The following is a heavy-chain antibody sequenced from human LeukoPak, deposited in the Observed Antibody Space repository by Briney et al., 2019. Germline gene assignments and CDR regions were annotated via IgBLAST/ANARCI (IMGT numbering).Heavy chain of an antibody. CDR1: GGSFSGYY. V-gene: IGHV4-34*01. CDR3: ATKPDYGDYVWFDP. D-gene: IGHD4-17*01. Sequence: SETLSLTCAVYGGSFSGYYWSWIRQPPGKGLEWIGEINHSGSTNYNPSLKSRVTISVDTSKNQFSLKLSSVTAADTAVYYCATKPDYGDYVWFDPWGQGTLVTVSS. J-gene: IGHJ5*02. CDR2: INHSGST.